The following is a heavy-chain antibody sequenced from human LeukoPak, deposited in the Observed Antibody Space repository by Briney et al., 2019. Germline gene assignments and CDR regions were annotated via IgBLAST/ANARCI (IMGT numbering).Heavy chain of an antibody. CDR1: GFTFSSYS. CDR2: ISSSSSYI. J-gene: IGHJ4*02. CDR3: ARVWLLENLLDY. D-gene: IGHD3-22*01. Sequence: GGSLRLSSAASGFTFSSYSMNWVRQAPGKGLEWVSSISSSSSYIYYADSVRGRFTISRDNAKNSLYLQMNSLRAEDTAVYYCARVWLLENLLDYWGQGTLVTVSS. V-gene: IGHV3-21*01.